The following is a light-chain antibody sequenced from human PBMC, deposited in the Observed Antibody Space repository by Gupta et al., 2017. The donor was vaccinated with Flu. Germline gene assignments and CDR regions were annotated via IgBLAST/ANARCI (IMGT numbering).Light chain of an antibody. CDR3: CSYAGSYIWV. CDR2: DVS. CDR1: SSDVGGYNY. V-gene: IGLV2-11*01. J-gene: IGLJ3*02. Sequence: QSALTQPPSWSGSPGRSVTISCSGTSSDVGGYNYVSWYQQHPGKAPKLMIYDVSKRPSGVPDRFSGSKSGNTASLTISGLQAEDEADYYCCSYAGSYIWVFGGGTKLTVL.